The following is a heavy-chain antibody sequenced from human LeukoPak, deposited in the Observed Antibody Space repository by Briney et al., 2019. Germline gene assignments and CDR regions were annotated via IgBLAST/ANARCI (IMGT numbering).Heavy chain of an antibody. CDR2: INHSGST. CDR1: GGSFSGYY. V-gene: IGHV4-34*01. J-gene: IGHJ5*02. CDR3: ARGSYGSGSYLGLNWFDP. Sequence: PSETLSLTCDVDGGSFSGYYWGWIRQPPGKGLEWIGEINHSGSTNYNPSLKSRVTISVDASKNQFSLKLSSVTAADTAVYYCARGSYGSGSYLGLNWFDPWGQGTLVTVSS. D-gene: IGHD3-10*01.